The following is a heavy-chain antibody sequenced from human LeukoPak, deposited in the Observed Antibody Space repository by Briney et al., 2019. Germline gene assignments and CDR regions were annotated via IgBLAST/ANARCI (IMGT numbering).Heavy chain of an antibody. D-gene: IGHD7-27*01. CDR3: AREGWGFDY. Sequence: GKSLRLSCAASGFTFSNHAMHWVRQASGKGLEWVALKLYDGSNKYYADSVKGRFTISRDNSKNTLSLQMNSLRAEDTAVYYCAREGWGFDYWGQGTLVTVSS. CDR2: KLYDGSNK. CDR1: GFTFSNHA. J-gene: IGHJ4*02. V-gene: IGHV3-30*03.